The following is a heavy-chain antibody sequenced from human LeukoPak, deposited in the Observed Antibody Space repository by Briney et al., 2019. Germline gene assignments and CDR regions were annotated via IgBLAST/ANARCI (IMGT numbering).Heavy chain of an antibody. CDR1: GGSISSSSYY. V-gene: IGHV4-39*01. CDR3: ARQNDSSSWLRYYYYYGMDV. J-gene: IGHJ6*02. Sequence: SETLSLTCTVSGGSISSSSYYWGWIRQPPGKGLEWIGSIYYSGGTYYSPSPKSPVTISVDTSKNQFSLKLSSETAADTAVYYCARQNDSSSWLRYYYYYGMDVWGQGTTVTVSS. D-gene: IGHD6-13*01. CDR2: IYYSGGT.